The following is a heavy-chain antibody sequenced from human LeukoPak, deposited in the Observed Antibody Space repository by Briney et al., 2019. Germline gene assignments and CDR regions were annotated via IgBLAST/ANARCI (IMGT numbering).Heavy chain of an antibody. CDR3: ARWARYCSSGSCYSWFDP. CDR1: GFTFRSYW. Sequence: GGSLRLSCAASGFTFRSYWMSWVRQAPGKGVEWVANMKLDGSEEYYVDSVKGRFTISSDNAKTSLYLQMNSLRVDDTAVYYCARWARYCSSGSCYSWFDPWGQGTLVTVSS. J-gene: IGHJ5*02. V-gene: IGHV3-7*01. D-gene: IGHD2-15*01. CDR2: MKLDGSEE.